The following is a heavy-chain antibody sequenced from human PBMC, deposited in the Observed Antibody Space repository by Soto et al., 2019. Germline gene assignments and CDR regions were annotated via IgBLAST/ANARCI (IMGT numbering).Heavy chain of an antibody. J-gene: IGHJ4*02. Sequence: SGPTLVNPTQTLTLTCTFSGFSLSTTGVGVGWIRQPPGKALEWLALIYWDDDKRYSPSLKSRLTITKDTSKNQVVLTMTNMDPVDTATYYCAHRARSPGSYYKGYFDYWGQGTLVTVSS. CDR2: IYWDDDK. V-gene: IGHV2-5*02. CDR3: AHRARSPGSYYKGYFDY. CDR1: GFSLSTTGVG. D-gene: IGHD3-10*01.